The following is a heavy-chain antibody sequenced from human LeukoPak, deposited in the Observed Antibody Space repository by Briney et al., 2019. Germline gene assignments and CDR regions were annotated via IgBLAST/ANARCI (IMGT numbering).Heavy chain of an antibody. CDR1: GGSISSYY. CDR3: AREVDYYDSSGYYTHGAFDI. V-gene: IGHV4-4*07. Sequence: SETLSLTCTVSGGSISSYYWSWLRQPAGKGLEGIGRIYTSGSTNYNPSLTSRVTMSVDTSKNQSALKLGSVTAADTAVYYCAREVDYYDSSGYYTHGAFDIWGQGTMVTVSS. J-gene: IGHJ3*02. CDR2: IYTSGST. D-gene: IGHD3-22*01.